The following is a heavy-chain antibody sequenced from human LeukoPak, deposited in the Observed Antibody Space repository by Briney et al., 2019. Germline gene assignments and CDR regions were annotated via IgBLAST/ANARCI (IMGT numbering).Heavy chain of an antibody. Sequence: GGSLRLSCAASVFTLCSCGMHWVRQAPGKGLGWVAVITYDGINTYFDDYVKGRFTISRDTSKSMLYLQMNSLRPEDTAVYYCVKEQSSGNYRTADFWGQGTLVTVSS. CDR1: VFTLCSCG. D-gene: IGHD3-10*01. J-gene: IGHJ4*02. CDR2: ITYDGINT. CDR3: VKEQSSGNYRTADF. V-gene: IGHV3-30*18.